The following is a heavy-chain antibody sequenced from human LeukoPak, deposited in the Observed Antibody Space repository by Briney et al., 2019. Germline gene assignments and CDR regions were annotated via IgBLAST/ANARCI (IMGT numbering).Heavy chain of an antibody. CDR1: GDSLRTTTYY. J-gene: IGHJ1*01. D-gene: IGHD5-12*01. CDR3: AREATSDRTGC. V-gene: IGHV3-7*01. Sequence: PSETLSLSCTASGDSLRTTTYYWHWVRQAPGKGLEWVANMNQDGSDINYVDSVKGQFTISRDNAKNSLYLQMNTLRAEDTAVYYCAREATSDRTGCWGQGTLVTVSS. CDR2: MNQDGSDI.